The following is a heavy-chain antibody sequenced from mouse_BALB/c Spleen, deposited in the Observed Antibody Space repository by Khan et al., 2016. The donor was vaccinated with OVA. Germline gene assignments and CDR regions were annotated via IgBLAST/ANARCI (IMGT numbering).Heavy chain of an antibody. J-gene: IGHJ4*01. V-gene: IGHV9-3-1*01. CDR2: INTYTGET. D-gene: IGHD2-14*01. CDR3: ARVRYNGAMDY. CDR1: GYTFRNNG. Sequence: QIQLVQSGPELKKPGETVKISCKASGYTFRNNGMNWVKQAPGKGLKWMGWINTYTGETTYADDFKGRFAFSLETSANTAYLQINNLKDEDTATCFSARVRYNGAMDYWGQGTSVTVSS.